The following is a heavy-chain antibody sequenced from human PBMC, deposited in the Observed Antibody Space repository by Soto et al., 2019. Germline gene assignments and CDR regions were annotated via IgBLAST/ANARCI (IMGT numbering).Heavy chain of an antibody. CDR2: IYYSGST. D-gene: IGHD6-6*01. Sequence: SETLSLTCTVSGGSISSSSYYWGWIRQPPGKGLEWIGSIYYSGSTYYNPSLKSRVTISVDTSKNQFSLKLSSVTAADTAVYYCARDGRRNSSSARNYYYYYYGMDVWGQGTTVTVSS. CDR3: ARDGRRNSSSARNYYYYYYGMDV. CDR1: GGSISSSSYY. J-gene: IGHJ6*02. V-gene: IGHV4-39*02.